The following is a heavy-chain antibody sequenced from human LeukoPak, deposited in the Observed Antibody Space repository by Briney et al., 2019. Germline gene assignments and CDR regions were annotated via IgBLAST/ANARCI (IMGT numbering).Heavy chain of an antibody. V-gene: IGHV4-4*07. CDR1: GGSISSYY. CDR3: ARGPSGGSGHDY. CDR2: IYSSGTT. Sequence: SETLSLTCTASGGSISSYYWSWIRQPAGKGLEWIGRIYSSGTTKYNPSLRSRVTMSVDTSKNQFSLNLNSVTAADTAVYYCARGPSGGSGHDYWGQGTLVTVSS. D-gene: IGHD3-16*01. J-gene: IGHJ4*02.